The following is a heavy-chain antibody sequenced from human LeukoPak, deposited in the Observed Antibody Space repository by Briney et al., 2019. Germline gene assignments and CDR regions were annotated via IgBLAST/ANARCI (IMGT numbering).Heavy chain of an antibody. D-gene: IGHD6-19*01. J-gene: IGHJ4*02. CDR1: GYTFSIYG. Sequence: ASVKVSCKASGYTFSIYGFSWVRQAPGQGLEWMGGIIPIFGTANYAQKFQGRVTITADESTSTAYMELSSLRSEDTAVYYCAVESSGIAVAGTYYFDYWGQGTLVTVSS. CDR3: AVESSGIAVAGTYYFDY. CDR2: IIPIFGTA. V-gene: IGHV1-69*13.